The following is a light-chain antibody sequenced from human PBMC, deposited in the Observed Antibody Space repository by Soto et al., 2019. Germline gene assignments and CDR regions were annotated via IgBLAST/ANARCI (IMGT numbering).Light chain of an antibody. CDR3: QQSYSTPPT. CDR2: GAS. V-gene: IGKV3D-15*01. CDR1: QSVGHN. J-gene: IGKJ5*01. Sequence: EVVMTQSPATLSLSPGERGTLSCRASQSVGHNLAWIQQKPGLAPRLLIYGASSRATGIPDRFSGSGSGTDFTLTISSLQPEDFATYYCQQSYSTPPTFGQGTRLEIK.